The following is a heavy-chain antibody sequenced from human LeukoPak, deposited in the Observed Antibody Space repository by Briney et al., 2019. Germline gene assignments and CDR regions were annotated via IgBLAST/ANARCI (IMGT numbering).Heavy chain of an antibody. D-gene: IGHD3-22*01. CDR3: VRDMGYYDKV. CDR2: INTDGNTR. CDR1: VFTFSTSW. J-gene: IGHJ4*02. Sequence: PGGSLRLSCAASVFTFSTSWMHWVRQAPGKGLVWVSRINTDGNTRDYADSVKGRFTISRDNAKNTLYLQMNSLRAEDTAVYYCVRDMGYYDKVWGQGTLVTVSS. V-gene: IGHV3-74*01.